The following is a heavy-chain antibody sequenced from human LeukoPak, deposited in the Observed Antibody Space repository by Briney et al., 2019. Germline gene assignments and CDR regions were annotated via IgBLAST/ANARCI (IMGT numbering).Heavy chain of an antibody. J-gene: IGHJ3*02. V-gene: IGHV3-48*03. CDR3: ARGLAAFDI. D-gene: IGHD3-16*01. CDR1: GFTFSSYE. Sequence: GGSLRLSCAASGFTFSSYEMNWVRQAPGKGLEWVSYISSSGSTIYYADSVKGRFTISRDNAKNPLYLQMNSLRAEDTAVYYCARGLAAFDIWGQGTMVTVSS. CDR2: ISSSGSTI.